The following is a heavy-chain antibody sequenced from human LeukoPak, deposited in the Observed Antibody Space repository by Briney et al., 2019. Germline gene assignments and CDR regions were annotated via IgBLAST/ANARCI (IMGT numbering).Heavy chain of an antibody. Sequence: GGSLRLSCAASGFTFSSYAMSWVRQAPGKGLEWVSAISGSGGSTYYADSVKGRFTISRDNSKNTLYPQMNSLRAEDTAVYYCATSASSGHNENWGQGTLVTVSS. CDR1: GFTFSSYA. J-gene: IGHJ4*02. V-gene: IGHV3-23*01. CDR2: ISGSGGST. CDR3: ATSASSGHNEN. D-gene: IGHD3-22*01.